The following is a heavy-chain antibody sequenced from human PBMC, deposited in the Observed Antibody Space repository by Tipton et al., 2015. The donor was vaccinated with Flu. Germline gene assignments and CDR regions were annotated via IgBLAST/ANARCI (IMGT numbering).Heavy chain of an antibody. D-gene: IGHD3-10*02. Sequence: TLSLTCDVSGYSISSGYYWGWVRQPPGKGLEWIGTIYHSGSTYYNPSLKSRLTMSVDTSKNQFSLKLSSVTAADTAVYYCTRHTGDSVRGVIDYWGQGTLVTVSS. CDR1: GYSISSGYY. J-gene: IGHJ4*02. CDR3: TRHTGDSVRGVIDY. CDR2: IYHSGST. V-gene: IGHV4-38-2*01.